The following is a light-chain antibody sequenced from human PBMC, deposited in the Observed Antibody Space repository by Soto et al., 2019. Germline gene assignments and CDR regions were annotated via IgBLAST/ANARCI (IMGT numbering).Light chain of an antibody. CDR3: QQYNSYPT. Sequence: DIQMTQSPSTLSASVGDRVTITCRASQSISTWLAWYQQKSGKAPKLLIYDASSLESGVPSRFSGSGSGTEFTLTISSLQPDDFATYYCQQYNSYPTFGGGTKVDIK. CDR1: QSISTW. J-gene: IGKJ4*01. CDR2: DAS. V-gene: IGKV1-5*01.